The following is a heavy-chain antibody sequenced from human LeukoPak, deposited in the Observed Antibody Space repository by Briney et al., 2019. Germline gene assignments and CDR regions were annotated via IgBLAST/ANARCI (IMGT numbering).Heavy chain of an antibody. V-gene: IGHV3-48*03. CDR3: ARDGTPSYSSGWVYMDV. CDR2: ISASGTLT. D-gene: IGHD6-25*01. CDR1: GFSFSSYE. J-gene: IGHJ6*04. Sequence: GGSLRLSCAASGFSFSSYEMNWVRQAPGKGLEWISYISASGTLTHYAGSVEGRFTISRDNAKNSLYLQVNSLRGEDTAVYYCARDGTPSYSSGWVYMDVWGKGTTVTISS.